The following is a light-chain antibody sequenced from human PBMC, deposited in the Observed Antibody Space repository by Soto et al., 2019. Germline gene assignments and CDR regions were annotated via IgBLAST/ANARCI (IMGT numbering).Light chain of an antibody. J-gene: IGKJ1*01. Sequence: EIVLTQSPGTLSLSPGERATLSCRASQSVSSSYLAWYQQKPGQAPRLLIYGASSRATGIPDRFSGSGSGTEFTLTISRLEPEDFAVYYCQQYGSSPPTTFGQGTTV. CDR1: QSVSSSY. V-gene: IGKV3-20*01. CDR2: GAS. CDR3: QQYGSSPPTT.